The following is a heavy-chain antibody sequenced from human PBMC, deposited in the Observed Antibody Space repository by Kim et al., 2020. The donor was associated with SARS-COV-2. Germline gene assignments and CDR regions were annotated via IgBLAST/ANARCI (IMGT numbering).Heavy chain of an antibody. Sequence: ASVKVSCKASGYTFTSYAMNWVRQAPGQGLEWMGWINTNTGNPTYAQGFTGRFVFSLDTTVSTAYLQISSLKAEDTAEYYCSRDSSGWAPAYNWFDPWGQGTLVTDSS. D-gene: IGHD6-19*01. CDR2: INTNTGNP. CDR1: GYTFTSYA. J-gene: IGHJ5*02. CDR3: SRDSSGWAPAYNWFDP. V-gene: IGHV7-4-1*02.